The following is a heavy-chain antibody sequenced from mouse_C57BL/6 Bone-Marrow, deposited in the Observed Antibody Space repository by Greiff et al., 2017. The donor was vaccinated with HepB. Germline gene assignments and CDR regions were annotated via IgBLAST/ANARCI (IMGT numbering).Heavy chain of an antibody. CDR1: GYTFTDYY. CDR2: IYPGSGNT. CDR3: ARTDYGSSWYYAMDY. D-gene: IGHD1-1*01. V-gene: IGHV1-76*01. J-gene: IGHJ4*01. Sequence: VQLQQSGAELVRPGASVKLSCKASGYTFTDYYINWVKQRPGQGLEWIARIYPGSGNTYYNEKFKGKATLTAEKSSSTAYMQLSSLTSEDSAVYFCARTDYGSSWYYAMDYWGQGTSVTVSS.